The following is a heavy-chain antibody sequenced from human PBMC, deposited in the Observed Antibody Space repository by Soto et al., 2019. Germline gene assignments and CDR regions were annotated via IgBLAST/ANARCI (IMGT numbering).Heavy chain of an antibody. CDR3: ARESRYYYDSSGYPPWYFDL. Sequence: SETLSLTCTVSGGSISSGGYYWSWIRQHPGKGLEWIGYIYYSGSTYYNPSLKSRVTISVGTSKNQFSLKLSSVTAADTAVYYCARESRYYYDSSGYPPWYFDLWGRGTLVTVSS. CDR2: IYYSGST. V-gene: IGHV4-31*03. J-gene: IGHJ2*01. D-gene: IGHD3-22*01. CDR1: GGSISSGGYY.